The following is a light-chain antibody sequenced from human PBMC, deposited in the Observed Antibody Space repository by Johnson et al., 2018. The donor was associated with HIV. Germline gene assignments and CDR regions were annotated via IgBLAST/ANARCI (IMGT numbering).Light chain of an antibody. V-gene: IGLV1-51*01. Sequence: QSVLTQPPSVSAAPGQKVTISCSGSSSNIGNNYVSWYQQLPGTAPKLLIYDNNQRPSGIPDRFSGSKSGTSATLGITGLQTGDEADYYCGTWDSSLSAGYVFGTWTKVTCL. J-gene: IGLJ1*01. CDR2: DNN. CDR3: GTWDSSLSAGYV. CDR1: SSNIGNNY.